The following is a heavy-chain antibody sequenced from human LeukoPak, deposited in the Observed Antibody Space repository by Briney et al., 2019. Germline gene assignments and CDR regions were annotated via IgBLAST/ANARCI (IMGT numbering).Heavy chain of an antibody. V-gene: IGHV3-21*01. CDR2: INNVGSHI. D-gene: IGHD3-16*02. CDR3: ARGTPGSYLGY. Sequence: GGSLRLSCAASGFTFSSSAMNWVRQAPGKGLEWVSSINNVGSHIYYADSVKGRFTISRDNAKNSLYLQMNSLRAEDTAVYYCARGTPGSYLGYWGQGTLVTVSS. J-gene: IGHJ4*02. CDR1: GFTFSSSA.